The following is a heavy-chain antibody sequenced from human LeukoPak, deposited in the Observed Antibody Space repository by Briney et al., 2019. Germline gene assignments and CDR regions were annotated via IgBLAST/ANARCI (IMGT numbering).Heavy chain of an antibody. CDR2: INPNSGGT. J-gene: IGHJ4*02. Sequence: GASVKVSCKASGYTFTGYYMHWVRQAPGQGLEWMGWINPNSGGTNYAQKFQGRVTMTRDTSISTAYMELSRLRSDDTAVYYCARVPGANYQLRLFDYWGQGTLVTVSS. D-gene: IGHD2-2*01. V-gene: IGHV1-2*02. CDR3: ARVPGANYQLRLFDY. CDR1: GYTFTGYY.